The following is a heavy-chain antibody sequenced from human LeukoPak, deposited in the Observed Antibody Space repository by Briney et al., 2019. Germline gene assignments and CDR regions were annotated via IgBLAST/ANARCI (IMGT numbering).Heavy chain of an antibody. CDR3: ARSRTDYGDYLNAFDI. CDR1: GYTFTGYY. J-gene: IGHJ3*02. Sequence: ASVKVSCKASGYTFTGYYMHWVRQAPGQGLEWMGWINPNSGGTNYAQKFQGRVTMARDTSISTAYMELSRLRSDDTAVYYCARSRTDYGDYLNAFDIWGHGTMVTVSS. V-gene: IGHV1-2*02. CDR2: INPNSGGT. D-gene: IGHD4-17*01.